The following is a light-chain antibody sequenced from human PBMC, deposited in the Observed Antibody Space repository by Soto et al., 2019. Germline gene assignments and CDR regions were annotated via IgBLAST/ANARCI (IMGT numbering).Light chain of an antibody. V-gene: IGKV1-5*03. CDR1: QSVSNW. J-gene: IGKJ1*01. CDR2: KAS. Sequence: DIQMTQSPSTLSASVGDRATITCRASQSVSNWLAWYQQKPGKAPKLLIYKASSLESGVPARFSGSGSGTVFTLTISRLQPDDFGTYYCQHYNSYSCTFGQGTKVEIK. CDR3: QHYNSYSCT.